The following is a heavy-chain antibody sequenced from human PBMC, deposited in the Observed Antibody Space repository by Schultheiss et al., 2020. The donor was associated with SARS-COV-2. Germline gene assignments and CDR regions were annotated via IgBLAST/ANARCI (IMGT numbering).Heavy chain of an antibody. CDR1: GFTFSDYY. V-gene: IGHV3-11*06. J-gene: IGHJ4*02. Sequence: GESLKISCAASGFTFSDYYMSWIRQAPGKGLEWVSSISSSSSYIYYADSVKGRFTISRDNAKNSLYLQMNSLRAEDTAVYYCARASTVVTPRALDYWGQGTLVTVAS. D-gene: IGHD4-23*01. CDR3: ARASTVVTPRALDY. CDR2: ISSSSSYI.